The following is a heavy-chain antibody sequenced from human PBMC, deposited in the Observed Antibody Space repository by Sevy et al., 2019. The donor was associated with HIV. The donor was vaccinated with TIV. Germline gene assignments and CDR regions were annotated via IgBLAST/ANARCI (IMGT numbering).Heavy chain of an antibody. J-gene: IGHJ4*02. Sequence: GGFLRLSCAASGFTVSSNYMSWVRQAPGKGLEWVSIFYINGNTYYSDSVKGRFIISRDTSQNTVFLHMNSLRAEDTAVYYCVREAFCSSATCYRPYWGQGTLVTVSS. D-gene: IGHD2-2*01. CDR3: VREAFCSSATCYRPY. V-gene: IGHV3-66*01. CDR1: GFTVSSNY. CDR2: FYINGNT.